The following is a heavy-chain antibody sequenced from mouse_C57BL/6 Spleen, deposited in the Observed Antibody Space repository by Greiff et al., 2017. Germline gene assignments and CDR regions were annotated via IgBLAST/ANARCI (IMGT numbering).Heavy chain of an antibody. Sequence: EVQLVESGPGLVKPSQSLSLTCSVTGYSITSGYYWNWIRQFPGNKLEWMGYISYDGSNNYNPSLKNRISITRDTSKNQFFLKLNSVTTEDTATYYCARGGSPYWYFDVWGTGTTVTVSS. CDR1: GYSITSGYY. CDR3: ARGGSPYWYFDV. CDR2: ISYDGSN. V-gene: IGHV3-6*01. D-gene: IGHD1-1*01. J-gene: IGHJ1*03.